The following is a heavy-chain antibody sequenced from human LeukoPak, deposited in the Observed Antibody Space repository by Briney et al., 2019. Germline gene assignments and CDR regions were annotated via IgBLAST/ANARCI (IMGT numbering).Heavy chain of an antibody. CDR3: ARGRQNSGSYSDAFDI. CDR2: IRYDGSNK. J-gene: IGHJ3*02. CDR1: GFTFSSYG. D-gene: IGHD1-26*01. V-gene: IGHV3-30*02. Sequence: GGSLRLSCAASGFTFSSYGMHWVRQAPGKGLESVAFIRYDGSNKYYADSLKGRFTIFRDNAKNSLSLQMNSLRAEDTAVYYCARGRQNSGSYSDAFDIWGQGTVVTVSS.